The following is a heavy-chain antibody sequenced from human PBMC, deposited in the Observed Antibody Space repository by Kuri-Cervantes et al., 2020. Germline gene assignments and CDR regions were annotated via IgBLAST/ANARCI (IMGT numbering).Heavy chain of an antibody. CDR1: GFTFSSYS. Sequence: GGSLRPSCAASGFTFSSYSMNWVRQAPGKGLEWVSYISSSSSTIYYADSVKGRFTISRDNAKNSLYLQMNSLRDEDTAVYYCATLSDMYQLLLDYWGQGTLVTVSS. J-gene: IGHJ4*02. V-gene: IGHV3-48*02. D-gene: IGHD2-2*01. CDR3: ATLSDMYQLLLDY. CDR2: ISSSSSTI.